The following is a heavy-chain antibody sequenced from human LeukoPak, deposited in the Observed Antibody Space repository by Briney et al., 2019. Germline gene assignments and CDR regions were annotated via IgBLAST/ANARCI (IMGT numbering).Heavy chain of an antibody. J-gene: IGHJ6*03. Sequence: GESLRLSRAASGFTFIIYAMSWVCHAPGKGLECVSGISGDWDTTYYADSVKGRLTISRDNSKNTLFLQMDSARAQDTGVCFCAKDARYRNPTYYMDVWGRGTTVSVSS. CDR2: ISGDWDTT. CDR1: GFTFIIYA. CDR3: AKDARYRNPTYYMDV. D-gene: IGHD4-11*01. V-gene: IGHV3-23*01.